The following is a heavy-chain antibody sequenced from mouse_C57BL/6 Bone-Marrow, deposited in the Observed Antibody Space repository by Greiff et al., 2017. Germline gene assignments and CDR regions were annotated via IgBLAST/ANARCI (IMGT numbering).Heavy chain of an antibody. CDR3: ASDMVYYYGSSPFDY. CDR2: ISYDGSN. J-gene: IGHJ2*01. V-gene: IGHV3-6*01. D-gene: IGHD1-1*01. CDR1: GYSITSGYY. Sequence: DVKLQESGPGLVKPSQSLSLTCSVTGYSITSGYYWNWIRQFPGNKLEWMGYISYDGSNNYNPSLKNRIAITRDTSKNQFFLKLNSVTTEDTATYYCASDMVYYYGSSPFDYWGQGTTLTVSS.